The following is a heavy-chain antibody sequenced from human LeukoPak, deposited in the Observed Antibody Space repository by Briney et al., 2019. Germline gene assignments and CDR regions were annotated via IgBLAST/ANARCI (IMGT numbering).Heavy chain of an antibody. D-gene: IGHD3-10*01. V-gene: IGHV3-23*01. CDR2: ISGSGGST. Sequence: GGSLRLSCAASGFTFSSYGMSWVRQAPGKGLEWVSAISGSGGSTYYADSVKGRFTVSRDNSKNTLYLQMNSLRAEDTAVYYCAKAWFGEPFDYWGQGTLVTVSS. J-gene: IGHJ4*02. CDR1: GFTFSSYG. CDR3: AKAWFGEPFDY.